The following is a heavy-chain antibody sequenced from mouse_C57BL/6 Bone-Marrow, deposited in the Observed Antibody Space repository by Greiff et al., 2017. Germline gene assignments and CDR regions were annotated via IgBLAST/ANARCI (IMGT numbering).Heavy chain of an antibody. Sequence: VQLQQSGPELVKPGASVKISCKASGYTFTDYYMNWVKQSHGKSLEWIGDINPNNGGTSYNQKFKGKATLTVDKSSSTAYMELRSLTSEDSAVYYCERNDLNTVVEEYAMDYWGQGTSVTVSA. CDR3: ERNDLNTVVEEYAMDY. J-gene: IGHJ4*01. V-gene: IGHV1-26*01. CDR1: GYTFTDYY. CDR2: INPNNGGT. D-gene: IGHD1-1*01.